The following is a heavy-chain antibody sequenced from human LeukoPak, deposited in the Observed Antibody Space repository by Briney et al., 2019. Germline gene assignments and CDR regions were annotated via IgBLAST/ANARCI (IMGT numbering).Heavy chain of an antibody. V-gene: IGHV1-2*02. CDR1: GYTFTGHY. J-gene: IGHJ6*02. CDR3: ARARVYDILTGYLYGMDV. D-gene: IGHD3-9*01. CDR2: INPNRGGT. Sequence: ASVKVSCKASGYTFTGHYMHWVRQAPGQGLEWTGWINPNRGGTKYAQKFQGRVTMTRDTSISTAYMELSRLRSDDTAVYYCARARVYDILTGYLYGMDVWGQGTTVTVSS.